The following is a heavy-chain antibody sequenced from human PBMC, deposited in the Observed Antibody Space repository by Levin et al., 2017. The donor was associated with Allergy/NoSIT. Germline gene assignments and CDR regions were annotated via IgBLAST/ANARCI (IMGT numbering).Heavy chain of an antibody. CDR3: AKEFNDKENYFDY. CDR1: GFTFSSYG. V-gene: IGHV3-30*18. D-gene: IGHD3-22*01. CDR2: ISYDGSNK. Sequence: GGSLRLSCAASGFTFSSYGMHWVRQAPGKGLEWVAVISYDGSNKYYADSVKGRFTISRDNSKNTLYLQMNSLRAEDTAVYYCAKEFNDKENYFDYWGQGTLVTVSS. J-gene: IGHJ4*02.